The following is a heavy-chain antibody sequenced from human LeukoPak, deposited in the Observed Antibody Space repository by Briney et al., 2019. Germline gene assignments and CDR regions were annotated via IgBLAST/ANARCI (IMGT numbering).Heavy chain of an antibody. CDR1: GYSISSGYY. V-gene: IGHV4-38-2*01. Sequence: PSETISLTCAVPGYSISSGYYWAWIRQPPGKGLDWIGSIYHSGSNYYNPSLKSRVTISIDTSKNQFSLKLTSVTAADTAVYYCARRDGYNGEFDYWGQGTLVTVSS. D-gene: IGHD5-24*01. CDR3: ARRDGYNGEFDY. J-gene: IGHJ4*02. CDR2: IYHSGSN.